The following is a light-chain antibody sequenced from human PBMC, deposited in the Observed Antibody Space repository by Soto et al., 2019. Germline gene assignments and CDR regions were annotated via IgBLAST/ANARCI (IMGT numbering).Light chain of an antibody. CDR1: HSLLHSDGKTY. CDR2: DAS. CDR3: QQRNIWPPVT. V-gene: IGKV2-29*01. J-gene: IGKJ5*01. Sequence: DIVMTQTPLSLSVTPGQPASISCKSSHSLLHSDGKTYLYWYLQKAGQPPQLLIYDASSLESGVPSRFSGSGSGTEFTLTIRSLEPEDSAIYYCQQRNIWPPVTFGQGTRLEIK.